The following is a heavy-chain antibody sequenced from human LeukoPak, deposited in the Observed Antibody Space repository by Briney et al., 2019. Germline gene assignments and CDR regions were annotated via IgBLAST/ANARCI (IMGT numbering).Heavy chain of an antibody. V-gene: IGHV4-59*08. D-gene: IGHD2-2*01. CDR3: ARHRYCSSTSCPTGFDY. CDR1: GGSTSSYY. J-gene: IGHJ4*02. CDR2: IYYSGST. Sequence: SETLSLTCTVSGGSTSSYYWSWIRQPPGKGLEWIGYIYYSGSTNYNPSLKSRVTISVDTSKNQFSLKLSSVTAADTAVYYCARHRYCSSTSCPTGFDYWGQGTLVTVSS.